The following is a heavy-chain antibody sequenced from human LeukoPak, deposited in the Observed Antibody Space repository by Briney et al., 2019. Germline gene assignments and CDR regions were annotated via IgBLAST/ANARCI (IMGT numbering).Heavy chain of an antibody. CDR3: ARGVEAAAVDYYYSMDV. CDR2: INHSGST. V-gene: IGHV4-34*01. J-gene: IGHJ6*03. CDR1: GGSFSGYY. D-gene: IGHD6-13*01. Sequence: PSETLSLTCAVYGGSFSGYYWSWIRQRPGKGLEWIGEINHSGSTNYNPSLKSRVTISVDTSKNQFSLKLSSVTAADTAVYYCARGVEAAAVDYYYSMDVWGKGTTVTVSS.